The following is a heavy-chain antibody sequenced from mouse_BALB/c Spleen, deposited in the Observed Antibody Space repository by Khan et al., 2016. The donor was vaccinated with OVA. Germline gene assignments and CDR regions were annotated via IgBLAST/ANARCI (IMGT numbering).Heavy chain of an antibody. CDR2: IWSGGST. V-gene: IGHV2-2*02. J-gene: IGHJ3*01. CDR3: ARNYDYDEGLAY. D-gene: IGHD2-4*01. Sequence: VQLQESGPGLVQPSQSLSITCTVSGFSLTTYGVHWVRQSPGKGLEWLGVIWSGGSTDYNAAFISRLSISKDNSKSHVFFKMNSLQANDTAIYYCARNYDYDEGLAYWGQGTLVTVSA. CDR1: GFSLTTYG.